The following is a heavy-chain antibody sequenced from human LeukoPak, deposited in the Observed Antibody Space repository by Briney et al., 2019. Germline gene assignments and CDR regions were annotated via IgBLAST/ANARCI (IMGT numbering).Heavy chain of an antibody. CDR2: IYYSGST. J-gene: IGHJ4*02. CDR3: ARQGGYSSSPDY. CDR1: GGSISTYY. V-gene: IGHV4-59*08. Sequence: PSETLSLTCTVSGGSISTYYWSWIRQPPGKGLEWIGYIYYSGSTNYNPSFKSRVAISVDASKNQFSLKLSSVTAADTAVYYCARQGGYSSSPDYWGQGTLVTVSS. D-gene: IGHD6-13*01.